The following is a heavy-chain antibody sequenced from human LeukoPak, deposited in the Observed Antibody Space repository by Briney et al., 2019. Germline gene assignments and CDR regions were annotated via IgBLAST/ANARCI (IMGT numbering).Heavy chain of an antibody. Sequence: PSETLSLTCTVSGGSISSGSYYWSWLRQPAGKGLEWIGRIYTSGSTNYNPSLKSRVTISVDTSKNQFSLKLSSVTAADTAVYYCAREGYYYGSGSMSYMDVWGKGTTVTISS. D-gene: IGHD3-10*01. J-gene: IGHJ6*03. CDR3: AREGYYYGSGSMSYMDV. V-gene: IGHV4-61*02. CDR2: IYTSGST. CDR1: GGSISSGSYY.